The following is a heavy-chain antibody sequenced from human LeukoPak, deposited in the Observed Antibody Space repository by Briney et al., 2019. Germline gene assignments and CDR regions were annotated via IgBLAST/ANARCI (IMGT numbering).Heavy chain of an antibody. J-gene: IGHJ4*02. CDR2: IDPSDSYT. V-gene: IGHV5-10-1*01. CDR3: ARPKVVHPLLFDY. Sequence: GESLRISCKGSGYSFTSYWISWVRQMPGKGLEWMGRIDPSDSYTNYSPSFQGHATISADKSISTAYLQWSSLKASDTAMYYCARPKVVHPLLFDYWGQGTLVTVSS. D-gene: IGHD3-22*01. CDR1: GYSFTSYW.